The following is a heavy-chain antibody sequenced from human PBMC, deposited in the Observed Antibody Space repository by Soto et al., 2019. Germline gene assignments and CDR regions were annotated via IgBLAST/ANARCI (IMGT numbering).Heavy chain of an antibody. V-gene: IGHV3-21*01. J-gene: IGHJ4*02. CDR3: ARDYYDSSGYLAPLDY. D-gene: IGHD3-22*01. CDR1: GFTFSSYS. CDR2: ISSSSSYI. Sequence: EVQLVESGGGLVKPGGSLRLSCAASGFTFSSYSMNWVRQAPGKGLEWVSSISSSSSYIYYADSVKGRFTISRDNAKNSVYLQMNSPRAEDTAVYYCARDYYDSSGYLAPLDYWGQGTLVTVSS.